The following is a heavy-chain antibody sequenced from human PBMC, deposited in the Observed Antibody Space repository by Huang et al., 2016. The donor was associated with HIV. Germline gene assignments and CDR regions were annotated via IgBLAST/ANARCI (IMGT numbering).Heavy chain of an antibody. J-gene: IGHJ6*02. CDR2: VNDSGAT. D-gene: IGHD3-3*01. Sequence: QMQLQQRGAGLLKPSETLSLTCGVSGGSFSGNYLTWIRQAPGKGLDWIGEVNDSGATNYNPSLNGRVTISLDKSNRELSLNLRSVTAADTAVYYCARQWTILEWLLGLDVWGQGTTVIVSS. CDR1: GGSFSGNY. V-gene: IGHV4-34*02. CDR3: ARQWTILEWLLGLDV.